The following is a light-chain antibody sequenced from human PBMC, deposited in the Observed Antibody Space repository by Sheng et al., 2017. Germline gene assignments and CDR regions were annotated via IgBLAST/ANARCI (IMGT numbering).Light chain of an antibody. CDR1: QTIASNY. J-gene: IGKJ4*01. CDR2: GAS. V-gene: IGKV3-11*01. Sequence: EIVLTQSPGTLSLSPGERATLSCRASQTIASNYLAWYQQKPGQAPRLLIYGASTRTTGIPARFSGSGSGTDFTLTISSLEPEDFAVYYCQQRTNWPLTFGGGTKVEDQT. CDR3: QQRTNWPLT.